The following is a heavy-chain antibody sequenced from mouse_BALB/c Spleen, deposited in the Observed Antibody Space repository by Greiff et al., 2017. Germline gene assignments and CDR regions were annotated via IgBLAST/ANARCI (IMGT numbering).Heavy chain of an antibody. Sequence: VMLVESGAELAKPGASVKMSCKASGYTFTSYWMHWVKQRPGQGLEWIGYINPSTGYTEYNQKFKDKATLTADKSSSTAYMQLSSLTSEDSAVYYCARRGYDYAMDYWGQGTSVTVSS. CDR3: ARRGYDYAMDY. CDR1: GYTFTSYW. J-gene: IGHJ4*01. CDR2: INPSTGYT. D-gene: IGHD2-2*01. V-gene: IGHV1-7*01.